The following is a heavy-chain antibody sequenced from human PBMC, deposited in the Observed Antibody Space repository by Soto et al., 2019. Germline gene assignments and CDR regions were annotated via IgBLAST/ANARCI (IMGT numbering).Heavy chain of an antibody. CDR1: GFTFSSYG. CDR2: IWHDGGNK. J-gene: IGHJ5*02. Sequence: QVQLVESGGGVVQPGRSLRLSCAASGFTFSSYGMHWVRQAPGKGLEWVAFIWHDGGNKFYAESVKGRFTISRDNSKNTLYLQMTRLSAEDTAMYYCARDGDVNTGFGKASWGQGTLVTVSS. D-gene: IGHD3-16*01. V-gene: IGHV3-33*01. CDR3: ARDGDVNTGFGKAS.